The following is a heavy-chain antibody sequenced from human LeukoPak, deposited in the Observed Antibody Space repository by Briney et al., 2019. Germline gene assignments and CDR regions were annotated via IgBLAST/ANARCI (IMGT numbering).Heavy chain of an antibody. V-gene: IGHV1-2*04. CDR3: ARSTPYCSSTSCYGMDV. Sequence: GASVKVSCTASGYTFTGYYMHWVRRAPGQGLEWMGWINPNSGGTNYVQKFQGWVTMTRDTSISTAYMELSRLRSDDTAVYYCARSTPYCSSTSCYGMDVWGQGTTVTVSS. J-gene: IGHJ6*02. CDR2: INPNSGGT. CDR1: GYTFTGYY. D-gene: IGHD2-2*01.